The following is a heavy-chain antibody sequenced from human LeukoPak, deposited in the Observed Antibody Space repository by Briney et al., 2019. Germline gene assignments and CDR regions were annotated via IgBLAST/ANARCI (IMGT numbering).Heavy chain of an antibody. CDR2: INHSGST. CDR3: AREGYCSSTNCYNFNY. J-gene: IGHJ4*02. CDR1: GGSFSAYY. V-gene: IGHV4-34*01. Sequence: KSSETLSLTCAVYGGSFSAYYWSWIRQPPGKGLEWIGAINHSGSTNYNPSLKSRVTISVDTSKNQFSLKLSSVTAADTAVYYCAREGYCSSTNCYNFNYWGQGTLVTVSS. D-gene: IGHD2-2*02.